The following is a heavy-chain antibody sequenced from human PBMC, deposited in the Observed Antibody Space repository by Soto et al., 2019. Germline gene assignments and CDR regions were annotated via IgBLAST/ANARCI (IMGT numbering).Heavy chain of an antibody. D-gene: IGHD3-22*01. CDR3: AKIPGYYYDSSGYYFDY. CDR2: ISGSGGST. Sequence: GGSLRLSCAAPGFTFSSYAMSWCRQAPGKGLEWVSAISGSGGSTYYADSVKGRFTISRDNSKNTLYLQMNSLRAEDTAVYYCAKIPGYYYDSSGYYFDYWGQGTLVTVSS. CDR1: GFTFSSYA. J-gene: IGHJ4*02. V-gene: IGHV3-23*01.